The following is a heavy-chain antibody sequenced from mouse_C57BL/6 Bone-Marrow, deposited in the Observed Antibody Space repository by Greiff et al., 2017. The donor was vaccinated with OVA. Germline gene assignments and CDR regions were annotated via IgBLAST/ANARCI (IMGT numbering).Heavy chain of an antibody. V-gene: IGHV6-3*01. CDR2: IRLKSDNYAT. J-gene: IGHJ3*01. CDR1: GFTFSNYW. D-gene: IGHD3-2*02. CDR3: TEGSSGWFAY. Sequence: EVQGVESGGGLVQPGGSMKLSCVASGFTFSNYWMNWVRQSPEQGLEWVAQIRLKSDNYATHYAESVKGRFTISRDDSKSSVYLQRSNLRAEDTGIYYCTEGSSGWFAYWGQGTLVTGSA.